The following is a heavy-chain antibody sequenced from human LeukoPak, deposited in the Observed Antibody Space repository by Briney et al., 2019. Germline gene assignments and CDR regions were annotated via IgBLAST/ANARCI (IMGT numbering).Heavy chain of an antibody. V-gene: IGHV3-11*01. D-gene: IGHD1-26*01. CDR3: AKARGLGIVGAHFDY. CDR1: GFTFSDYY. J-gene: IGHJ4*02. Sequence: PGGSLRLSCAASGFTFSDYYMSWIRQAPGKGLEWVSYISSSGSTIYYADSVTGRFTISRDNSKNTLYLQMNSLRAEDTAVYCCAKARGLGIVGAHFDYWGQGTLVTASS. CDR2: ISSSGSTI.